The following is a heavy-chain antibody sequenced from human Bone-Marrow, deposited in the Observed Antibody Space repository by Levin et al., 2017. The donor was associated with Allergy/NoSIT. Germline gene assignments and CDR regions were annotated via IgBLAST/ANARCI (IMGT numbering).Heavy chain of an antibody. J-gene: IGHJ3*02. CDR1: GFTFNKYW. V-gene: IGHV3-74*01. CDR2: IDSDGSST. CDR3: ARVGRYDTNNFYRWWGAFDI. D-gene: IGHD3-3*01. Sequence: GESLKISCAASGFTFNKYWMHWVRQVPGKGLVWVSRIDSDGSSTNYADSVKGRFTISRDNVKNTVYLQMDSLRAEDTAVYYCARVGRYDTNNFYRWWGAFDIWGQGTMVTVSS.